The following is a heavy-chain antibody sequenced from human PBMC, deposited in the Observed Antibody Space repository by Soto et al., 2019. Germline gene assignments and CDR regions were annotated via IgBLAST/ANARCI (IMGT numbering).Heavy chain of an antibody. V-gene: IGHV3-30*18. CDR1: GFTFSTYG. Sequence: GGSLRLSCAASGFTFSTYGMHWVRQAPGKGLEWVAAMSYDGTKEYYVDSVKGRFTISRDNSRNTLFLQLNSLRAEGTAVYYCAKEYGSTCIEHWRRRTRVAVAS. J-gene: IGHJ1*01. CDR2: MSYDGTKE. CDR3: AKEYGSTCIEH. D-gene: IGHD6-13*01.